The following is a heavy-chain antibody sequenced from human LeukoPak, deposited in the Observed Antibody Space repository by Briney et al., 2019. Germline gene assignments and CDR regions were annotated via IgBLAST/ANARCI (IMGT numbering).Heavy chain of an antibody. Sequence: SETLSLTCTVSGGSISSSSYYWGWIRQPPGKGLEWIGSIYYSGSTYYNPSLKSRVTISVDTSKNQFSLKLSSVTAADTAVYYCARRLVGAHEGGFDYWGQGTLVTVSS. CDR2: IYYSGST. V-gene: IGHV4-39*01. CDR3: ARRLVGAHEGGFDY. D-gene: IGHD1-26*01. CDR1: GGSISSSSYY. J-gene: IGHJ4*02.